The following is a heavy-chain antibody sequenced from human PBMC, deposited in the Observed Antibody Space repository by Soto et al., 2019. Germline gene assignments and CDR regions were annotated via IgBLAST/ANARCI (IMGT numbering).Heavy chain of an antibody. Sequence: ASVKVSCKASGYTFTSYGISWVRQAPGQGLEWMGWISAYNGNTNYAQKLQGRVTMTTDTSTSTAYMELRSLRSDDTAVYYCASGIVVVVAATYYYGMDVWGQGTTVT. V-gene: IGHV1-18*01. CDR3: ASGIVVVVAATYYYGMDV. J-gene: IGHJ6*02. CDR1: GYTFTSYG. D-gene: IGHD2-15*01. CDR2: ISAYNGNT.